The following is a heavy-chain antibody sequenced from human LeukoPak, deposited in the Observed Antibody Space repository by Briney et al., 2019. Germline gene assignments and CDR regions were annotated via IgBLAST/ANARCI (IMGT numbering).Heavy chain of an antibody. CDR3: ARDYSLPHYWGSKAFDI. CDR2: ISSSSSYI. J-gene: IGHJ3*02. D-gene: IGHD7-27*01. Sequence: GGSLRLSCAASGFTFSSYSMNWVRQAPGKGLEWVSSISSSSSYIYYADSVKGRFTISRDNAKNSLYLQMNSLRAEDTAVYYCARDYSLPHYWGSKAFDIWGQGTMVTVSS. V-gene: IGHV3-21*01. CDR1: GFTFSSYS.